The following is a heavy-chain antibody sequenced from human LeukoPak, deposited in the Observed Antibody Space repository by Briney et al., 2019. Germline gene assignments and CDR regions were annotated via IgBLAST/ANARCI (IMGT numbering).Heavy chain of an antibody. CDR3: ARDGGTVTTSGAFDI. CDR2: INPSGGST. CDR1: GGTFSSYA. J-gene: IGHJ3*02. V-gene: IGHV1-46*01. D-gene: IGHD4-17*01. Sequence: GASVKVSCKASGGTFSSYAISWVRQAPGQGLEWMGIINPSGGSTSYAQKFQGRVTMTRDTSTSTVYMELSSLRSEDTAVYYCARDGGTVTTSGAFDIWGQGTMVTVSS.